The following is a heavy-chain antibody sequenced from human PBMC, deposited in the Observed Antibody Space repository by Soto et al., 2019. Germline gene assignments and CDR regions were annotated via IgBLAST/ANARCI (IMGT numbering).Heavy chain of an antibody. J-gene: IGHJ4*02. Sequence: QVQLVESGGGVVQPGRSLRLSCAASGFTFSSYAMHWVRQAPGKGLEWVAVISYDGSNKYYADSVKGRFTISRDNSKHTLYLQMNSLRAEDTAVYYCARVLGATGTFDYWGQGTLVTVSS. CDR2: ISYDGSNK. V-gene: IGHV3-30-3*01. CDR3: ARVLGATGTFDY. CDR1: GFTFSSYA. D-gene: IGHD1-26*01.